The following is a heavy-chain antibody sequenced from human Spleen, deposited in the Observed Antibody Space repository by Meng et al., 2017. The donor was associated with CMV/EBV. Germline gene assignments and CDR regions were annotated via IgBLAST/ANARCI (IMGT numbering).Heavy chain of an antibody. CDR1: GFTFSTYA. CDR2: ISGGGSST. J-gene: IGHJ1*01. CDR3: AKAPSIEARAGIDF. D-gene: IGHD6-6*01. Sequence: ASGFTFSTYAMHWVRQSPATGLEWVSAISGGGSSTFYADSMQGRFTISRDNSKNTLFLQMKSLRAGDTAMYYCAKAPSIEARAGIDFWGPGTLVTVSS. V-gene: IGHV3-23*01.